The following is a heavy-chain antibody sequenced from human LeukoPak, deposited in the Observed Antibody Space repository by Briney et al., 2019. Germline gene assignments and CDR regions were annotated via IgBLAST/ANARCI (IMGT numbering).Heavy chain of an antibody. CDR2: INPSSGST. Sequence: GASVKVSCKASGFTFSNYYIHWVRQAPGQGLEWMGIINPSSGSTSYAQKFQGRVTMTRDTSTSTVDMELSSLRFEDTAVYYCARGGTVTTAPIDYWGQGTLVTVSS. J-gene: IGHJ4*02. V-gene: IGHV1-46*01. D-gene: IGHD4-17*01. CDR1: GFTFSNYY. CDR3: ARGGTVTTAPIDY.